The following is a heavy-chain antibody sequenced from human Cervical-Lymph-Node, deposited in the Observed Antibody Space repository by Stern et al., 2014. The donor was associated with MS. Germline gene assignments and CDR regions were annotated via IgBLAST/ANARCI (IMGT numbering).Heavy chain of an antibody. Sequence: QVQLQESGPGLVKPSETLSLTCTVSGGSVSSGSYYWSWIRQPPGKGLEWIGYIYYSGSTNYNPPLKSRVTISVDTSKNQFSLKLSSVAAADTAVYYCGRGALGGWLPQFDYWGQGTLVTVSS. CDR3: GRGALGGWLPQFDY. CDR2: IYYSGST. CDR1: GGSVSSGSYY. D-gene: IGHD6-19*01. V-gene: IGHV4-61*01. J-gene: IGHJ4*02.